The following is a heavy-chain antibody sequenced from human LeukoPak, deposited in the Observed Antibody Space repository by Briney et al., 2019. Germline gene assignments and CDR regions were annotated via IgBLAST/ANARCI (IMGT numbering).Heavy chain of an antibody. Sequence: GGSLRLSCASSGFAFSRYAMTWVRRAPGKGPVWVSRVDVHGQGTAYADSVKGRFTISRDNAKNTLSLQMNSLSAEDTAVYYCARSNYDSTTFYYHLDLWGQGTLVTVSS. J-gene: IGHJ5*02. V-gene: IGHV3-74*01. CDR2: VDVHGQGT. D-gene: IGHD2/OR15-2a*01. CDR3: ARSNYDSTTFYYHLDL. CDR1: GFAFSRYA.